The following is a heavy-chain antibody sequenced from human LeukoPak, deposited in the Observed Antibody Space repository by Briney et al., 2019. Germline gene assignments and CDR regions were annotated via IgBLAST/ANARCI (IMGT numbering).Heavy chain of an antibody. CDR1: GFSFSTYG. CDR3: ARDLAYSRLDY. V-gene: IGHV3-33*01. Sequence: PGGSLRLSCAASGFSFSTYGMHWVRQAPGKGLEWVGVIWYDGSKKEYADFVKGRFTISRENSKNTLYLQMNSLRVEDTAFYYCARDLAYSRLDYWGQGMLVTVSS. CDR2: IWYDGSKK. D-gene: IGHD5-18*01. J-gene: IGHJ4*02.